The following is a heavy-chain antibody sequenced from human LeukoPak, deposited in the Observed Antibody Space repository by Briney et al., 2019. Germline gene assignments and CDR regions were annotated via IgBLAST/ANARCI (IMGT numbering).Heavy chain of an antibody. V-gene: IGHV4-59*01. J-gene: IGHJ4*02. CDR2: IYYTGST. CDR3: ARSSSTGSYWADY. CDR1: GGSISTYY. D-gene: IGHD1-26*01. Sequence: PSETLSLTCTVSGGSISTYYWSWIRQPPGKGLEWIGYIYYTGSTNYNPPLKSRVTISVDTSKNQFSLKLSSVTAADTAVYYCARSSSTGSYWADYWGQGTLVTVSS.